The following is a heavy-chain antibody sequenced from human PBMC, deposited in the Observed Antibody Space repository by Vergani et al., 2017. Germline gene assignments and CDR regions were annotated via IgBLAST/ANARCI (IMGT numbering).Heavy chain of an antibody. V-gene: IGHV3-21*05. CDR1: GFTFSSYS. Sequence: EVQLVESGGGLVKPGGSLRLSCAASGFTFSSYSMNWVRQAPGKGLEWVSYISSSSSTIYYADSVKGRFTISRDNAKNSLYLQMNSLRAEDTAVYYCAKDAGLSPSYGMDVWGQGTTVTVSS. CDR3: AKDAGLSPSYGMDV. CDR2: ISSSSSTI. J-gene: IGHJ6*02.